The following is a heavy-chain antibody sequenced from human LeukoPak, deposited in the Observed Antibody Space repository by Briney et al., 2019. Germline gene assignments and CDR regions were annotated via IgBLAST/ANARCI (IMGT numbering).Heavy chain of an antibody. CDR2: IKQDGSEK. Sequence: GGSLRLSCAASGFSFSNYWMSWVRQAPGEGLEWAANIKQDGSEKHYVDSVKGRFTVSRDNAKNSLYLQMNSLRAEDKARYYCARAGHYDTTWYQWGQGTLVTVSS. V-gene: IGHV3-7*04. D-gene: IGHD3-22*01. CDR1: GFSFSNYW. CDR3: ARAGHYDTTWYQ. J-gene: IGHJ4*02.